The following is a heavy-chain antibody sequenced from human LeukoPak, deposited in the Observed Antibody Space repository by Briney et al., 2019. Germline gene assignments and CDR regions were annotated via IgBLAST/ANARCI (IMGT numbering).Heavy chain of an antibody. CDR3: ASVEVGPEGY. V-gene: IGHV3-30*04. D-gene: IGHD1-1*01. Sequence: GSLRLSCAASGFTFSSYAMHWVRQAPGKGLEWVSVISYDGSNKYYADSVKGRFTISRDNSKNTLYLQMNSLRAEDTAVYYCASVEVGPEGYWGQGTLVTVSS. J-gene: IGHJ4*02. CDR2: ISYDGSNK. CDR1: GFTFSSYA.